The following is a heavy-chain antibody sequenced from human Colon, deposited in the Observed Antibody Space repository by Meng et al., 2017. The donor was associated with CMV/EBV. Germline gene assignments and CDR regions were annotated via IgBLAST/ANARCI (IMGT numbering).Heavy chain of an antibody. CDR3: ARNYNWFDP. J-gene: IGHJ5*02. CDR2: INSDGSST. V-gene: IGHV3-74*01. CDR1: GFTFSSYW. Sequence: RISCAESGFTFSSYWMHWVRQAPGKGLVWVSRINSDGSSTSYADSVKGRFTISRDNAKNTLYLQMNSLRAEDTAVYYCARNYNWFDPWGQGTLVTVSS.